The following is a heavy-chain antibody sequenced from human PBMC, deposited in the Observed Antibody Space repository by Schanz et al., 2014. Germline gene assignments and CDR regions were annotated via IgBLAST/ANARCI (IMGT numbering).Heavy chain of an antibody. CDR2: ISTYTGNT. J-gene: IGHJ4*02. D-gene: IGHD4-17*01. CDR1: GYTFTSYG. Sequence: QVQLVQSGTEVKKPGASVKVSCKASGYTFTSYGVTWVRQAPGQGLEWMGWISTYTGNTNYAQRLQDRVTMTTDTSPCTAYMELRSLRSDDTAVYYCARATTAWPFDLWGQGTLVTVSS. CDR3: ARATTAWPFDL. V-gene: IGHV1-18*04.